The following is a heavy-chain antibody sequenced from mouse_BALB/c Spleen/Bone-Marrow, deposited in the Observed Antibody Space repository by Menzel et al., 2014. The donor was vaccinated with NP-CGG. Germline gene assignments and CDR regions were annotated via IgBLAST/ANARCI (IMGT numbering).Heavy chain of an antibody. CDR3: ERLSYYGRFAF. Sequence: EVMLVESGGGLVQPGGSLKLSCAASGFDFSRYWMSWVRQAPGKGLEWIVKIDPDSSTITYTPPLKDKFIISRDNAKNTLYLQMSKVRSEDTALYYCERLSYYGRFAFWGQWTLVTGAA. J-gene: IGHJ3*01. CDR2: IDPDSSTI. D-gene: IGHD1-1*01. CDR1: GFDFSRYW. V-gene: IGHV4-1*02.